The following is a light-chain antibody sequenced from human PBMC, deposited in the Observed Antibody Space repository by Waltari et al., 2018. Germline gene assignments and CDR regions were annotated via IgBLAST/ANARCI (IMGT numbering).Light chain of an antibody. CDR2: GSN. V-gene: IGLV1-40*01. J-gene: IGLJ2*01. CDR3: QSYDSSRTVV. Sequence: QSVLTQPPSVSGAPGQRVSLSCPGSSSNIGAGYDVSWYQQIPGTAPNLLIYGSNPRPSGVPDRFSGSKSGPSASLTITGLQAEDDGDYYCQSYDSSRTVVFGGGTKLTVL. CDR1: SSNIGAGYD.